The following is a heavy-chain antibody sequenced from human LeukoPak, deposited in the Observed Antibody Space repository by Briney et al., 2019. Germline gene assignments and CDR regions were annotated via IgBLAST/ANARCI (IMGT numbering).Heavy chain of an antibody. V-gene: IGHV4-59*08. CDR2: IYYSGST. CDR1: GGSISSYY. J-gene: IGHJ5*02. D-gene: IGHD1-14*01. Sequence: PSETLSLTCTVSGGSISSYYWSWIRQPPGKGLEWIGYIYYSGSTNYNPSLKGRVTISVDTSKNQFSLKLSSVTAADTAVYYCAKANQIGTWFDPWGQGTLVTVSS. CDR3: AKANQIGTWFDP.